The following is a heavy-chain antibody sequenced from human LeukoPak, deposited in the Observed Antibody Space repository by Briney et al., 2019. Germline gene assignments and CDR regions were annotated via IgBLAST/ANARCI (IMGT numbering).Heavy chain of an antibody. D-gene: IGHD3-22*01. CDR3: AKDSSDYYFDY. J-gene: IGHJ4*02. Sequence: GGSLRLSCAASGFTFSNYNMHWVRQAPGKGLEWVSSIISSTSYIYYADSVKGRLTVSRDNAKNSLYLQMNSLRAEDTAVYYCAKDSSDYYFDYWGQGTLVTVSS. CDR1: GFTFSNYN. V-gene: IGHV3-21*01. CDR2: IISSTSYI.